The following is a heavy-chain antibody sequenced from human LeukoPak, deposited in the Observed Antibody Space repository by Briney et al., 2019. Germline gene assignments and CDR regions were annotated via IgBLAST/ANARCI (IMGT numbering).Heavy chain of an antibody. J-gene: IGHJ6*02. CDR2: INHSGST. D-gene: IGHD2-2*01. Sequence: SETLSLTCAVYGGSFSGYYWSWIRQPPGKGLEWIGEINHSGSTNYNPSLKSRVTISVDTSKNQFSLKLSSVTAADTAVYYCARVPAAPRLYMDVWGQGTTVIVSS. CDR1: GGSFSGYY. V-gene: IGHV4-34*01. CDR3: ARVPAAPRLYMDV.